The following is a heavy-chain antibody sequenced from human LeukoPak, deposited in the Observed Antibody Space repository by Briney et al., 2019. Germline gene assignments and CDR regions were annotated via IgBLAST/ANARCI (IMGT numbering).Heavy chain of an antibody. Sequence: GESLKIACKGSGYSFTSYWIGWVRQMPGKGLEWMGIIYPGDSDTTYSPSFQGQVTISADKSISTVYLQWTSLKASDTAMYYCARRRDGYNYVGTDYWGQGTLVTVSS. V-gene: IGHV5-51*01. J-gene: IGHJ4*02. CDR3: ARRRDGYNYVGTDY. CDR1: GYSFTSYW. D-gene: IGHD5-24*01. CDR2: IYPGDSDT.